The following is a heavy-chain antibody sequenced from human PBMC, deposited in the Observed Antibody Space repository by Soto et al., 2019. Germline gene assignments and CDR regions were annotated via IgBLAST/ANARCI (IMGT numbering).Heavy chain of an antibody. V-gene: IGHV3-7*01. CDR1: GFTFSDYW. CDR2: INQDGSAG. CDR3: ARGSFFWGKHHSYAFDV. J-gene: IGHJ3*01. D-gene: IGHD3-16*01. Sequence: EVQMVESGGGLVQPGGSLRLSCAASGFTFSDYWMTWVRRAPGKGLEWVANINQDGSAGFYVDSVKGRFTISRDNTKDSLFLQMNSLRAEDTAVYFCARGSFFWGKHHSYAFDVWGQGTMVTVSS.